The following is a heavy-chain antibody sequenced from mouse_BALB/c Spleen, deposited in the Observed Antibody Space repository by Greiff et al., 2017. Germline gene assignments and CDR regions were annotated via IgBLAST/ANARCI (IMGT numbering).Heavy chain of an antibody. V-gene: IGHV1-39*01. D-gene: IGHD1-1*01. CDR2: IDPYYGGT. J-gene: IGHJ1*01. CDR3: AIYGSRGWYFDV. Sequence: VQLKQSGPELEKPGASVKISCKASGYSFTGYNMNWVKQSNGKSLEWIGNIDPYYGGTSYNQKFKGKATLTVDKSSSTDYMQLKSLTSEDSAVYYCAIYGSRGWYFDVWGAGTTVTVSS. CDR1: GYSFTGYN.